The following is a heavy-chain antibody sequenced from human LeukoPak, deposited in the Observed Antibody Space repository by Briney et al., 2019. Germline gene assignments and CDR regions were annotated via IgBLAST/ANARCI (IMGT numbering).Heavy chain of an antibody. CDR1: GGSISNYH. D-gene: IGHD2-15*01. CDR3: ARLQDSDTAYVDC. Sequence: SETLSLTCTVSGGSISNYHWSWMRQPPGKGLEWIGYVDYSGSTIYSPSLKSRISISVDTSKNQFSLKLRSVTAADTAVYYCARLQDSDTAYVDCWGQGTLVTVSS. J-gene: IGHJ4*02. V-gene: IGHV4-59*01. CDR2: VDYSGST.